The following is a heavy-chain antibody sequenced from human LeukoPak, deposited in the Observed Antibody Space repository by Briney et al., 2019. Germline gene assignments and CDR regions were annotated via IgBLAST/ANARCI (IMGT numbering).Heavy chain of an antibody. CDR2: INTYDGNS. Sequence: ASVNVSCTASGYTFSNYGISWMRQAPGQGLEGMGWINTYDGNSNSAQNLQGRVTMTTDTSTSTAYMELRSLRSDDTAMYYCAKDRLGASDALDIWGQGTMVTVSS. V-gene: IGHV1-18*01. J-gene: IGHJ3*02. CDR3: AKDRLGASDALDI. D-gene: IGHD1-26*01. CDR1: GYTFSNYG.